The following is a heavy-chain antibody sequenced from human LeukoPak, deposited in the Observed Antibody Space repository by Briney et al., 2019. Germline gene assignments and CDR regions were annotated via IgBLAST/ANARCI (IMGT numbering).Heavy chain of an antibody. J-gene: IGHJ4*02. D-gene: IGHD3-10*01. CDR2: INPNSGGT. CDR3: ARDWEGTMVRGDY. Sequence: ASVKVSCKASGYTFTSYGISWVRQAPGQGLEWMGWINPNSGGTNYAQKFQGRVTMTRDTSISTAYMELSRLRSDDTAVYYCARDWEGTMVRGDYWGQGTLVTVSS. V-gene: IGHV1-2*02. CDR1: GYTFTSYG.